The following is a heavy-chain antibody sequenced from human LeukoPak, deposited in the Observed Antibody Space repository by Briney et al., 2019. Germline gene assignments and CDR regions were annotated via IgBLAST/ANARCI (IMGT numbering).Heavy chain of an antibody. CDR3: AREEKLVVAANRFDY. CDR2: ISYDGSNK. V-gene: IGHV3-30-3*01. CDR1: GFTFSSYA. J-gene: IGHJ4*02. Sequence: PGRSLRLSCAASGFTFSSYAMHWVRQAPGKGLEWVAVISYDGSNKYYADSVKGRFTISRDNSKNTLYLQMNSLRAEDTAVYYCAREEKLVVAANRFDYWGQGTLVTVSS. D-gene: IGHD2-15*01.